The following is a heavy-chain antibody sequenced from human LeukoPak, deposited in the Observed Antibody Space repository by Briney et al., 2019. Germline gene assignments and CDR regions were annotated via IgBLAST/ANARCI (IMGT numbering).Heavy chain of an antibody. Sequence: GGSLRLSCAASGVTFSDYATSWVRQAPGKGLEWVSDISGRGDSTYYADSVKGRFTISRDKSKNTVYLQMNSLRAEDTAVYYCAFLGYCSGGSCYHAIYFDYWGQGTLVTVSS. CDR3: AFLGYCSGGSCYHAIYFDY. V-gene: IGHV3-23*01. CDR2: ISGRGDST. J-gene: IGHJ4*02. CDR1: GVTFSDYA. D-gene: IGHD2-15*01.